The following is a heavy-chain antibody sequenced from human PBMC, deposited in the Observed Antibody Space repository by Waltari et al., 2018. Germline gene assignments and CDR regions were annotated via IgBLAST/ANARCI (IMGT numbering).Heavy chain of an antibody. V-gene: IGHV3-66*02. Sequence: EVQLVESGGGLVQPGGSLRLSCAASGFTVSSNYMSWVRQAQGKWLEWVSVIYSGGSTYYADSVKRRFTISRDNSKHTLYLQMTSLRSEDPALYYCSIDFWSTPTHAYYYGLDVWGQGTTVTVSS. CDR3: SIDFWSTPTHAYYYGLDV. CDR1: GFTVSSNY. D-gene: IGHD3-3*01. J-gene: IGHJ6*02. CDR2: IYSGGST.